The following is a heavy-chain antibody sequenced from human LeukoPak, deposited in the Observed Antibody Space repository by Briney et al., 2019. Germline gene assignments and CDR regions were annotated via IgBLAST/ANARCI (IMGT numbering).Heavy chain of an antibody. V-gene: IGHV4-39*01. D-gene: IGHD6-13*01. Sequence: PSETLSLTCTVSGGSVSSDSYYWSWIRQPPGKGLEWIGSIYYSGSTYYNPSLKSRVTISVDTSKNQFSLKLSSVTAADTAVYYCARAGKQLVRVNWFDPWGQGTLVTVSS. CDR2: IYYSGST. J-gene: IGHJ5*02. CDR1: GGSVSSDSYY. CDR3: ARAGKQLVRVNWFDP.